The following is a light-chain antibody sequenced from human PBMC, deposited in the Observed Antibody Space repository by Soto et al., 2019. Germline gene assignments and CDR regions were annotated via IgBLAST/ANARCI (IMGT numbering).Light chain of an antibody. CDR3: RSYTSSSTYV. CDR2: DVS. J-gene: IGLJ1*01. Sequence: QSALTQPASVSGSPGQSITISCTGTSSDVGGYNYVSWYQQHPGKAPKLMIYDVSNXXXXXXXXXSGSKSGNTASLTISGXXXXXXXXYYCRSYTSSSTYVFGTGTKLTVL. CDR1: SSDVGGYNY. V-gene: IGLV2-14*01.